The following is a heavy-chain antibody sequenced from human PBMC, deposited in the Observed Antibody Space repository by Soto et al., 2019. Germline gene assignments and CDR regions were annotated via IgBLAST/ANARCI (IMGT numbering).Heavy chain of an antibody. CDR2: ISGGGGRI. D-gene: IGHD2-2*01. J-gene: IGHJ4*02. Sequence: EVQLLESGGGLVQPGGSLRLSCAASGFTFSNYDMSWVRQAPGKGLEWVSTISGGGGRIYYADSVKGRFTISRDNSKNPLDMQMNSLGAEDPAVYYCAKRPASLVCFDYWGQGTLVTVSS. V-gene: IGHV3-23*01. CDR1: GFTFSNYD. CDR3: AKRPASLVCFDY.